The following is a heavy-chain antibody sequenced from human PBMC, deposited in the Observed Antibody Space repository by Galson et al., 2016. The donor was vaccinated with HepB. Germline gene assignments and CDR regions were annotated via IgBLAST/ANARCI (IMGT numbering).Heavy chain of an antibody. CDR2: IYHSGST. J-gene: IGHJ4*02. D-gene: IGHD1-7*01. CDR1: GGSITSSNW. Sequence: SETLSLTCAVSGGSITSSNWWTWVRQPPGKGLEWIGEIYHSGSTYYNPSLKSRIIISVDKSKNEFSLKLNSVTAADTAIYYCAKRGDTRTTGRLYWGQGTLVIVSS. CDR3: AKRGDTRTTGRLY. V-gene: IGHV4-4*02.